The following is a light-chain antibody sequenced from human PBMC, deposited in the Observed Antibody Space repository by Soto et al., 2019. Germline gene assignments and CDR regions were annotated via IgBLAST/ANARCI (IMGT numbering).Light chain of an antibody. CDR1: QNVLFTSNNKNY. V-gene: IGKV4-1*01. Sequence: DIVMTQSPDSLAVSLGARATINCKSSQNVLFTSNNKNYLAWYQQKPGQAPRLLIYGASTRATGIPARFSGSGSGTEFALTISSLQSEDFAVYYCQQYNNWPQTFGQGTKVDIK. CDR2: GAS. J-gene: IGKJ1*01. CDR3: QQYNNWPQT.